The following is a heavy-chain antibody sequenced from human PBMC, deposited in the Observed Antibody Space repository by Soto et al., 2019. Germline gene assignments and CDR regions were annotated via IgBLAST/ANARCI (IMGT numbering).Heavy chain of an antibody. CDR3: ARGGRVVPAAISPFDY. Sequence: PSETLSLTCTVSGGSISSYYWSWIRQPPGKGLEWIGYIYYSGSTNYNPSLKSRVTISVDTSKNQFSLKLSSVTAADTAVYYCARGGRVVPAAISPFDYWGQGTLVTVSS. V-gene: IGHV4-59*01. D-gene: IGHD2-2*02. J-gene: IGHJ4*02. CDR1: GGSISSYY. CDR2: IYYSGST.